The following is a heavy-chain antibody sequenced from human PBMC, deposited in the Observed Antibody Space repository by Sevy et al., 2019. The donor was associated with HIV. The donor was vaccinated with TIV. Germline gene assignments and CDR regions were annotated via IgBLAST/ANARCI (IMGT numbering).Heavy chain of an antibody. CDR1: GYTFSSYG. CDR2: ISDYNGYT. J-gene: IGHJ6*02. V-gene: IGHV1-18*01. D-gene: IGHD3-10*01. Sequence: ASVKVSCKASGYTFSSYGISWVRQAPGQGLEWMGWISDYNGYTNYAHKFQGRVTMSTETSTRTAYMEQRSLRSDDTAVYFCARDGYYYRSGTYRPPNYYGMDVWGQGTAVTVSS. CDR3: ARDGYYYRSGTYRPPNYYGMDV.